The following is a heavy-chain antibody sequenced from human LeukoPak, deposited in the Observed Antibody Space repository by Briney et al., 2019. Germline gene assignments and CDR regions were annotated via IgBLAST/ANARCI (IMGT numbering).Heavy chain of an antibody. D-gene: IGHD6-19*01. CDR2: IYTSGST. Sequence: PSQTLSLPCTASGGSFSSGSYYWSWIRQPAGKGLEWIGRIYTSGSTNYNPSLKSRVTISVDTSKNQFSLKLSSVTAADTAVYYCASAQWLVGAFDIWGQGTMVTVSS. V-gene: IGHV4-61*02. CDR1: GGSFSSGSYY. J-gene: IGHJ3*02. CDR3: ASAQWLVGAFDI.